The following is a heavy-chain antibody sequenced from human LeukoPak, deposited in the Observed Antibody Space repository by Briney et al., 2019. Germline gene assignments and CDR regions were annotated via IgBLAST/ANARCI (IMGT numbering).Heavy chain of an antibody. CDR2: ISGGGDRT. CDR3: GRDGGQYSSGPEFDP. V-gene: IGHV3-23*01. Sequence: GGSLRLSCTASGIVFSRTAMNWARQSPGRGLEWLSAISGGGDRTFYADSVKGRFAISRDNSENMVSLQMNSLRADDPAVYSCGRDGGQYSSGPEFDPKGQGALVTASS. CDR1: GIVFSRTA. D-gene: IGHD6-19*01. J-gene: IGHJ5*02.